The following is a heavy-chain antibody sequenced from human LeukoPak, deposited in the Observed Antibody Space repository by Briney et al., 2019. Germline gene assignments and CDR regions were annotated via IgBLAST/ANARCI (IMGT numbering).Heavy chain of an antibody. CDR3: ARYSYGGYYFDY. Sequence: SETLSLTCTVSGGSISNYYWSWIRQPPGKGLEWIGYVYSSVSTNYNPSLKSRVTISVDTSKNQFSLKLSSVTAADTAAYYCARYSYGGYYFDYWGQGTLVTVSS. D-gene: IGHD5-18*01. V-gene: IGHV4-59*01. CDR1: GGSISNYY. CDR2: VYSSVST. J-gene: IGHJ4*02.